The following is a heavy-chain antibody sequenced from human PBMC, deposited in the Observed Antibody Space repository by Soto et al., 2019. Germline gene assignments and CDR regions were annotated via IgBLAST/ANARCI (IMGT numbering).Heavy chain of an antibody. J-gene: IGHJ6*03. CDR3: ARIVRGANSDYYPDMDV. Sequence: QVQLVQSGAEVKKPGASVQVSCKASGYSFTSHGISWVRQAPGQGLEWMAWISASNGDTNYAQKYQGRVTVTTDASTSTGYMELRSLRSEDTAVYYFARIVRGANSDYYPDMDVWGKGTTVTVSS. CDR2: ISASNGDT. V-gene: IGHV1-18*01. CDR1: GYSFTSHG. D-gene: IGHD1-1*01.